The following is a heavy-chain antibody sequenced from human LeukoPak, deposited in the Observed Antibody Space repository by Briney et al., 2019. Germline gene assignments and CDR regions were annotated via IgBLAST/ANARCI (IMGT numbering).Heavy chain of an antibody. CDR2: IWYDGSNK. CDR3: VRELPPVVQYYFDY. J-gene: IGHJ4*02. CDR1: GFTFNDYG. V-gene: IGHV3-33*01. D-gene: IGHD3-22*01. Sequence: GGSLRLSCAASGFTFNDYGMHWVRQAPGKGLEWVAVIWYDGSNKYYADSVKGRFTISRDNSRNTLYPQMNSLRAEDTAVYYCVRELPPVVQYYFDYWGPGTLVTVSS.